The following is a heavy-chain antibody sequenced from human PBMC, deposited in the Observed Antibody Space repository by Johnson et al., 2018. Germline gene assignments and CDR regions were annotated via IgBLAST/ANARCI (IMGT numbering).Heavy chain of an antibody. CDR3: VRHHDFRSAYGTNAGGHFFYYMDV. D-gene: IGHD3-3*01. J-gene: IGHJ6*03. CDR1: GYSFPDYW. CDR2: IYPGDSET. Sequence: EVQLVETGAAVRRSGESLKISCQASGYSFPDYWIGWVRQMPGNGLEWMGIIYPGDSETRYRPSFQGQVTISADQSTNTAYRRWSSLKASDTATDYCVRHHDFRSAYGTNAGGHFFYYMDVWGRGTTVTVSS. V-gene: IGHV5-51*01.